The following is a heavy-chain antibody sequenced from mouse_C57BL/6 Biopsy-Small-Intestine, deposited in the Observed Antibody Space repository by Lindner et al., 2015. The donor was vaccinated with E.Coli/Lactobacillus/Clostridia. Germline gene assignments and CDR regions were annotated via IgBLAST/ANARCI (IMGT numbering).Heavy chain of an antibody. CDR1: GFNIKDYY. J-gene: IGHJ4*01. D-gene: IGHD1-1*01. CDR2: IDPEDGET. V-gene: IGHV14-2*01. Sequence: VQLQESGAELVKPGASVKLSCTASGFNIKDYYMHWVKQRTEQGLEWIGRIDPEDGETKYAPKFQGKATITADISSNTAYVQLSSLTSEDSAIYYCARGATVVAHYYAMDYWGQGTSVTVSS. CDR3: ARGATVVAHYYAMDY.